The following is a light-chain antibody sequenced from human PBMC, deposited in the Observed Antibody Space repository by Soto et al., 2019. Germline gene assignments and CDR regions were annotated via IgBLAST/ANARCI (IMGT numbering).Light chain of an antibody. CDR3: QQYNNWPLT. Sequence: EIVRTQSPATLSVSPGERATLSCMASQSVSSNLAWYQQKPGQAPRLLIYGASSRATGIPVRFSGSGSGTEFTLTISSLQSEDFAVYYCQQYNNWPLTFGQRRRPEIK. V-gene: IGKV3-15*01. CDR1: QSVSSN. CDR2: GAS. J-gene: IGKJ5*01.